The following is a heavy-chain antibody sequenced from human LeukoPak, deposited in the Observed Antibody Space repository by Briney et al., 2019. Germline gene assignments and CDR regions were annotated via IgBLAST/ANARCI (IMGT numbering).Heavy chain of an antibody. D-gene: IGHD5-12*01. J-gene: IGHJ4*02. CDR3: ARVEVVATIPFDY. CDR1: GYTFTGYY. V-gene: IGHV1-2*02. Sequence: ASVKVSCKASGYTFTGYYMHWVRQAPGRGLEWMGWINPNSGGTNYAQKFQGRVTMTRDTSISTAYMELSRLRSDDTAVYYCARVEVVATIPFDYWGQGTLVTVSS. CDR2: INPNSGGT.